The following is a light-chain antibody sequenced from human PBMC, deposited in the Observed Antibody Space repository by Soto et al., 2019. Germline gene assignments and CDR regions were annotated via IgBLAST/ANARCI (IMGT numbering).Light chain of an antibody. CDR1: QTVTSNY. CDR2: GAS. J-gene: IGKJ2*01. V-gene: IGKV3-20*01. CDR3: QQYVSLTVT. Sequence: EVVLTHSPGTLSLSPGERATLSCRASQTVTSNYLAWYQQKPGQAPRLLIYGASSRATDIPDRFSGSGSGTDFTLTISRLEPEDFALYYCQQYVSLTVTFGQGTKVDIK.